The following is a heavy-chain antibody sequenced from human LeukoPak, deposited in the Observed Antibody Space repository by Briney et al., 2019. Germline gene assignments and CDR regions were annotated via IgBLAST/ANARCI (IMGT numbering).Heavy chain of an antibody. V-gene: IGHV3-30*02. CDR2: IRYDGSNK. CDR3: AKDRTYYYDSSGSPPHDY. CDR1: GFTFSSYG. D-gene: IGHD3-22*01. Sequence: PGGSLRLSCAASGFTFSSYGMHWVRQAPGKGLEWVAFIRYDGSNKYYADSVKGRFTISRDNSKNTLYLQMNSLRAEDTAVYYCAKDRTYYYDSSGSPPHDYWGQGTLVTVSS. J-gene: IGHJ4*02.